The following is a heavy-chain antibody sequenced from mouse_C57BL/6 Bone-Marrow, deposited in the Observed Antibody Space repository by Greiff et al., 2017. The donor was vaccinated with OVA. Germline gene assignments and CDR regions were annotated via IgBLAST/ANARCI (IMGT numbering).Heavy chain of an antibody. Sequence: EVKLMESGPGLVKPSQSLSLTCSVTGYSITSGYYWNWIRQFPGNKLEWMGYISYDGSNNYNPSLKNRISITRDTSKNQYFLKLNSVTTEDTATYYCARRARLYAMDYWGQGTSVTVSS. D-gene: IGHD3-1*01. J-gene: IGHJ4*01. CDR2: ISYDGSN. CDR3: ARRARLYAMDY. CDR1: GYSITSGYY. V-gene: IGHV3-6*01.